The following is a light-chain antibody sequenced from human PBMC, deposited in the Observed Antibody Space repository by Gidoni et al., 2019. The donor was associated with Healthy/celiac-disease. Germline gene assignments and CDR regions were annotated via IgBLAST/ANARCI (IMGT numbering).Light chain of an antibody. CDR3: QQSYSTPYT. V-gene: IGKV1-39*01. Sequence: DIQMTQSPSSLSASVGDRVTITCRASQSISSYLNWYQQKPGKAPKLRIYAASSLQSGVPSRFSGSGSGTDFTLTISSLQPEDFATYYCQQSYSTPYTFGQXTKLEIK. J-gene: IGKJ2*01. CDR1: QSISSY. CDR2: AAS.